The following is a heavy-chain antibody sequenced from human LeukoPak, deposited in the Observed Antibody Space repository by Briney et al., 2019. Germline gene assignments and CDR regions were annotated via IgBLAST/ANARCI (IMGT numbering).Heavy chain of an antibody. Sequence: GGSLRLSCAASGFTFSSYWMSWVRQAPGKGLEWVVNIKQDGSEKYYVDSVKGRFTISRDNAKNSLYLQMNSLRAEDTAVYYCAREGAAQQLVYYYYYMDVWGKGTTVTISS. CDR2: IKQDGSEK. CDR1: GFTFSSYW. CDR3: AREGAAQQLVYYYYYMDV. D-gene: IGHD6-13*01. V-gene: IGHV3-7*01. J-gene: IGHJ6*03.